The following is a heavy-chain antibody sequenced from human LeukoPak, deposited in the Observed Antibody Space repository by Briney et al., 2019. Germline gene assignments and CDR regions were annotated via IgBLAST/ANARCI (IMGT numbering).Heavy chain of an antibody. Sequence: ASVKVSCKASGYTFTSYGISWVRQAPGQGLEWMGWINTYNGDTNYIQKFQGRVTVTTDTSTTTAYMELRSLRSDDTAVYYCATVESGSYFDYWGQGTLVTVSS. CDR1: GYTFTSYG. D-gene: IGHD1-26*01. CDR2: INTYNGDT. J-gene: IGHJ4*02. V-gene: IGHV1-18*01. CDR3: ATVESGSYFDY.